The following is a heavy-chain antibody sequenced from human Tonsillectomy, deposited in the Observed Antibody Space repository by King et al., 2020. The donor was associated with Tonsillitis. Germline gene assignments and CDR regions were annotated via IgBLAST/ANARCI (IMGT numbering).Heavy chain of an antibody. V-gene: IGHV1-2*02. J-gene: IGHJ3*02. CDR1: GYTLTDYY. D-gene: IGHD6-13*01. CDR3: ARDPSRGAATADDAFDI. CDR2: INAKSGGT. Sequence: QLVQSGAEVKKPGASVKVFCKASGYTLTDYYMQWVRQAPGQGLECMGWINAKSGGTNYAQKFQGRVTMTRETSISTADMELRRVGSDDTAVYYCARDPSRGAATADDAFDIWGQGTMVTVS.